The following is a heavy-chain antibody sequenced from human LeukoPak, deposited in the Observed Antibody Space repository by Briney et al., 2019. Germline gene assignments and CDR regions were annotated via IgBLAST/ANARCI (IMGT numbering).Heavy chain of an antibody. J-gene: IGHJ4*02. D-gene: IGHD3-3*01. CDR2: ISSSGSTI. Sequence: GSLRLSCAASGFTFSDYYMSWIRQAPGKGLEWVSYISSSGSTIYYADSVKGRFTISRDNAKNSLYLQMNSLRAEDTAVYYCAREGITIFGVVIIRDFDYWGQGTLVTVSS. V-gene: IGHV3-11*04. CDR3: AREGITIFGVVIIRDFDY. CDR1: GFTFSDYY.